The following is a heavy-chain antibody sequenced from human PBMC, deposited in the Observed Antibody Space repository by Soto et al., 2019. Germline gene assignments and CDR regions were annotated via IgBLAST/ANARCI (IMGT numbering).Heavy chain of an antibody. D-gene: IGHD6-19*01. CDR2: IRSKANSYAT. CDR1: GFTFSGSA. J-gene: IGHJ4*02. V-gene: IGHV3-73*02. Sequence: EVQLVESGGGLVQPGGSLKLSCAASGFTFSGSAMHWVRQASGKGLEWVGRIRSKANSYATAYAASVKGRFTISRDDSKNTAYLQMNGLKTEDTAVYYCIGSGWCWGQGTLVTVSS. CDR3: IGSGWC.